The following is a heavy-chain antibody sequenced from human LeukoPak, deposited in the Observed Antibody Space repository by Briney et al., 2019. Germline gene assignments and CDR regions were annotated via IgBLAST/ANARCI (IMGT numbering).Heavy chain of an antibody. CDR1: GGSISSGSYY. V-gene: IGHV4-61*02. CDR2: IYTSGSS. Sequence: PSQTLSLTCTVSGGSISSGSYYWSWIRQPAGKGLEWIGRIYTSGSSNYNPSLKSRVTISVDTSKNQFSLKLSSVTAADTAVHYCAREFYSSGWETYYFDYWGQGTLVTVSS. CDR3: AREFYSSGWETYYFDY. D-gene: IGHD6-19*01. J-gene: IGHJ4*02.